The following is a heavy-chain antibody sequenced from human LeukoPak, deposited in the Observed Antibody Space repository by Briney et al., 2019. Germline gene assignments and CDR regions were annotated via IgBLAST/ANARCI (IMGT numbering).Heavy chain of an antibody. J-gene: IGHJ4*02. V-gene: IGHV3-7*01. CDR1: GFTFRPYW. CDR3: ARFSSGYSYYFDY. Sequence: GGSLRLSCAASGFTFRPYWMSWVRQAPGKGLEWVANIKQDGSEKYYVDSVKGRFTISRDNAKNSLYLQMNSLRAEDTAVYYCARFSSGYSYYFDYWGQGTLVTVSS. CDR2: IKQDGSEK. D-gene: IGHD3-22*01.